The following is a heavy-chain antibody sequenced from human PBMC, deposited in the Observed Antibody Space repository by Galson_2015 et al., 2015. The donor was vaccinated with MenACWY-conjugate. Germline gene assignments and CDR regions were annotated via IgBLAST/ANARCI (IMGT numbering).Heavy chain of an antibody. V-gene: IGHV3-13*05. Sequence: SLRLSCAASGFTFSSYDMRWVRQATGKGLEWVSAIGTAGDPYYPGSVKGRFTISRENAKNSLYPQMNSLRAGDTAVYYCARGEGATITRGYWYFDLWGRGTLVTVSS. D-gene: IGHD5-12*01. CDR3: ARGEGATITRGYWYFDL. CDR1: GFTFSSYD. CDR2: IGTAGDP. J-gene: IGHJ2*01.